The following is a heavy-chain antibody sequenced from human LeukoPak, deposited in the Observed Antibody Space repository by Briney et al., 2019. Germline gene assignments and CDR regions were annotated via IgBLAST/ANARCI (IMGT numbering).Heavy chain of an antibody. D-gene: IGHD1-1*01. CDR3: ARDRRNWNDLGAGDGMDV. CDR1: GYTFTGYY. CDR2: IDPNSGGT. J-gene: IGHJ6*02. V-gene: IGHV1-2*02. Sequence: ASVKVSCKASGYTFTGYYMHWVRQAPGQGLEWMGWIDPNSGGTNYAQKFQGRVTMTRDTSISTAYMELSRLRSDDTAMYYCARDRRNWNDLGAGDGMDVWGQGTTVTVSS.